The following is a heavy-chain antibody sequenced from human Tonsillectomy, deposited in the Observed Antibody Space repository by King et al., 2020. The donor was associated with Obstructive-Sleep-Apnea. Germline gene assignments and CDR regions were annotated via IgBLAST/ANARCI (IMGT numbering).Heavy chain of an antibody. Sequence: VQLVESGGGLVQPGGSLRLSCGFTVSSNYMSWVRQAPGKGLEWVSVIYSGGSTYYADSVKGRFTISRDISNNTLYLQMNSLRAEDTAVYYCARAPFIWTDYAQSWYFDLWGRGTLVTVSS. V-gene: IGHV3-66*01. CDR3: ARAPFIWTDYAQSWYFDL. CDR2: IYSGGST. J-gene: IGHJ2*01. D-gene: IGHD3/OR15-3a*01. CDR1: FTVSSNY.